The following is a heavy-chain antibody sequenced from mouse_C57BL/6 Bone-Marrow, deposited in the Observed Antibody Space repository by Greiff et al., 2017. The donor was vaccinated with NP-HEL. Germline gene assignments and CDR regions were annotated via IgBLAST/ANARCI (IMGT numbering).Heavy chain of an antibody. D-gene: IGHD3-2*02. CDR1: GYTFTSYW. CDR2: INPSSGYT. V-gene: IGHV1-7*01. Sequence: QVQLQQSGAELAKPGASVKLSCKASGYTFTSYWMHWVKQRPGQGLEWIGYINPSSGYTKYNQKFKDKATLTADKSSSTAYMQLSSLTYEDSAVYDCAIDSSGYDYAMDYWGQGTSVTVSS. J-gene: IGHJ4*01. CDR3: AIDSSGYDYAMDY.